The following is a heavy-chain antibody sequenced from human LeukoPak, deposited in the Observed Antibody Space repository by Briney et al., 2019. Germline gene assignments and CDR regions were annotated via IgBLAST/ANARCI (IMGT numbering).Heavy chain of an antibody. V-gene: IGHV3-66*01. CDR2: IYSDGST. D-gene: IGHD1-26*01. CDR3: ARAELLWRTLDF. CDR1: GFTVSSNY. J-gene: IGHJ4*02. Sequence: PGGSLRLSCAASGFTVSSNYMSWVRQAPGKGLEWVSIIYSDGSTYYADSVKGRFTISRDNSKNTLYLQMNSLRAEDTAVYYCARAELLWRTLDFWGQGALVTVSS.